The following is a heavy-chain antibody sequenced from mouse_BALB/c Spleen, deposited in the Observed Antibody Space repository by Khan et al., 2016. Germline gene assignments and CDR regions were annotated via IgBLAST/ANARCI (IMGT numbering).Heavy chain of an antibody. Sequence: QIQLVQSGPELKKPGETVKISCKASGYSFTNYGMNWVKQAPGKGLKWMGWIDTNTGETTYAEEFKGRFAFSLETSAITAYLQINNLKNDDTTTYFCARWGYDYAWFAYWGQGTLVTVSA. D-gene: IGHD2-4*01. CDR2: IDTNTGET. V-gene: IGHV9-3*02. J-gene: IGHJ3*01. CDR1: GYSFTNYG. CDR3: ARWGYDYAWFAY.